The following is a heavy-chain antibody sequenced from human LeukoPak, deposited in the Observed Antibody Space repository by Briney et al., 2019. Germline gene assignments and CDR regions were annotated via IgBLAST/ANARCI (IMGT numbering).Heavy chain of an antibody. CDR2: ISSSSSYI. Sequence: PGGSLRLSCAASGFTFSSYSMNWVRQAPGKGLEWASSISSSSSYIYYADSVKGRFTISRDNAKNSLYLQMNSLRAEDTAVYYCARGSQPSGGDCYLCMVYWGQGTLVTVSS. D-gene: IGHD2-21*02. CDR3: ARGSQPSGGDCYLCMVY. CDR1: GFTFSSYS. V-gene: IGHV3-21*01. J-gene: IGHJ4*02.